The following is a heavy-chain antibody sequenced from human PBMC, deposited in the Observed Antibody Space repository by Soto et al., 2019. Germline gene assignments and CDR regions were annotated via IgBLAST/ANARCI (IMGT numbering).Heavy chain of an antibody. V-gene: IGHV3-23*01. CDR1: GFTYSSHG. Sequence: EAQLLESGGELIQPGGSLRLSCEASGFTYSSHGMSWVRQAPGKGLEWIAGLSRGGGSTYYADSVKGRFTISRDNSKNTLDLIMNSLRVEDTALYYCAIDGQYRTDGFDIWGQGTMVTVSS. D-gene: IGHD5-12*01. J-gene: IGHJ3*02. CDR3: AIDGQYRTDGFDI. CDR2: LSRGGGST.